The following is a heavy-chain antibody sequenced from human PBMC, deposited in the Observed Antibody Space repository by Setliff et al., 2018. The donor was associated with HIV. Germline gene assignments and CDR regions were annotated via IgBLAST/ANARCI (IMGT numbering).Heavy chain of an antibody. Sequence: SETLSLTCTVSGGSISNSNYFWDWIRQPPGKGLEWIGSAGSADYGGNAYYNPSLKSRVTISVETSKNQFSLKLDSVTAADTAVYYCASGRYYDFWSGFDYYFDYWGQGTLVTVSS. J-gene: IGHJ4*02. V-gene: IGHV4-39*07. CDR3: ASGRYYDFWSGFDYYFDY. D-gene: IGHD3-3*01. CDR2: AGSADYGGNA. CDR1: GGSISNSNYF.